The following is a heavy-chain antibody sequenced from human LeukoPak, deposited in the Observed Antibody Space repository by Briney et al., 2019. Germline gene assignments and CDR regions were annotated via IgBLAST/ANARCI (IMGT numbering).Heavy chain of an antibody. CDR3: ARAGDVDTAMAPFYYYMDV. J-gene: IGHJ6*03. V-gene: IGHV1-18*01. D-gene: IGHD5-18*01. Sequence: ASVKVSCKASGYTFTSYGFSWVRQAPGQGLEWMGWISPYNGDTNYAQKLQGRVTMTTDTSTSTAYMELRSLRSDDTAVYYCARAGDVDTAMAPFYYYMDVWGKGTTVTVSS. CDR1: GYTFTSYG. CDR2: ISPYNGDT.